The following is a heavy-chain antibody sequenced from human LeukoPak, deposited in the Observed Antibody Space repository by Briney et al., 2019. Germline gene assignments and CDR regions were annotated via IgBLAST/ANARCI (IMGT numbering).Heavy chain of an antibody. CDR1: GFTFSNAW. D-gene: IGHD6-19*01. CDR2: IKTKIEGATT. CDR3: TIDSNSGWTGY. Sequence: GGSLRLSCAASGFTFSNAWMSWVRQAPGQGLEWVGRIKTKIEGATTDYAAPVKGRFTTSRDDSKNTVYLQMNSLKTEDTAVYYCTIDSNSGWTGYWGQGTLVTVSS. V-gene: IGHV3-15*01. J-gene: IGHJ4*02.